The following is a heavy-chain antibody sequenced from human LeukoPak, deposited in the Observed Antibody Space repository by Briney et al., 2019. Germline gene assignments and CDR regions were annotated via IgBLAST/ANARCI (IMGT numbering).Heavy chain of an antibody. Sequence: ASVKVSCKASGGTFSSYAISWVRQAPGQGLEWMGWISAYNGNTNYAQKLQGRVTMTTDTSTSTAYMELRSLRSDDTAVYYCARDGSEWELLGQYYFDYWGQGTLVTVSS. CDR2: ISAYNGNT. CDR1: GGTFSSYA. J-gene: IGHJ4*02. D-gene: IGHD1-26*01. CDR3: ARDGSEWELLGQYYFDY. V-gene: IGHV1-18*01.